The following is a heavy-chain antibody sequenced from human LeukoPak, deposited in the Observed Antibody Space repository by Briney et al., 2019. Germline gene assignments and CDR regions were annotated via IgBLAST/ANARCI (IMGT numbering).Heavy chain of an antibody. J-gene: IGHJ4*02. Sequence: GGSLRLSCAASGFTFSSYSMNWVRQAPGKGLEWVTYISTSSSTIYHSDSVKGRFTISRDNAKNSLYLQMNSLRDEDTAVYYCARDGSGYSSGWQLYYFDYWGQGTLVTVSS. CDR3: ARDGSGYSSGWQLYYFDY. V-gene: IGHV3-48*02. CDR2: ISTSSSTI. D-gene: IGHD6-25*01. CDR1: GFTFSSYS.